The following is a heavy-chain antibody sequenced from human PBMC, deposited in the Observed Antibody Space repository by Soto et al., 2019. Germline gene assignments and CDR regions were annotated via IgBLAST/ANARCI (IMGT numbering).Heavy chain of an antibody. V-gene: IGHV1-69*12. D-gene: IGHD4-17*01. CDR2: IIPIFGTA. Sequence: QVQLVQSGAEVKKPGSSVKVSCKASGGTFSSYAISWVRQAPGQGLEWMGGIIPIFGTANYAQKFQGRVTIPAAGYTSTAYMELSSLRSEDTAGYYCAGFYGLGSWFDPWGQGTLVTVSS. J-gene: IGHJ5*02. CDR3: AGFYGLGSWFDP. CDR1: GGTFSSYA.